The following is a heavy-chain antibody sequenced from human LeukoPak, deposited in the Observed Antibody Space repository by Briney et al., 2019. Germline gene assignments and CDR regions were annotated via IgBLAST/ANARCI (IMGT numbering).Heavy chain of an antibody. J-gene: IGHJ4*02. CDR1: GGSISSYY. D-gene: IGHD6-19*01. V-gene: IGHV4-59*08. CDR2: IYYSGST. CDR3: ARHSSALGGLFDY. Sequence: SETLSLTCTVSGGSISSYYWSWIRQPPGKGLEWIGYIYYSGSTSYNSSLKSRLTISVDTSKNQFSLKLSSVTAADTAVYYCARHSSALGGLFDYWGQGTLVTVSS.